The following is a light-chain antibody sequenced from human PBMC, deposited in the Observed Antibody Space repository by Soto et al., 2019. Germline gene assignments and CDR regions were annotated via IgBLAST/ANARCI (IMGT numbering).Light chain of an antibody. CDR3: AAWDDSLSGWV. Sequence: QLVLTQPPSASGTPGQRVTISCSGSSSNIGSNYVYWYQQLPGTAPKLLIYSNNQRPSGVPDRFSGSKSGTSASLAISGLRPEDEADYYCAAWDDSLSGWVFGGGTQLTVL. CDR1: SSNIGSNY. CDR2: SNN. J-gene: IGLJ3*02. V-gene: IGLV1-47*02.